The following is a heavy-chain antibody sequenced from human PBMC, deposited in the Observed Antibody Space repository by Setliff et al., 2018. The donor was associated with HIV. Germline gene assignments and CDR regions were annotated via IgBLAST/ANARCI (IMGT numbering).Heavy chain of an antibody. Sequence: ASVKVSCKTSGGTFSNYVISWVRQAPGQGFEWMGGILPLVDKTNYPQKFQGRVTLTVEKSTSTVYMELSSLTSEDTAIYYCARDSPELREHYFDSWGQGTRVTVSS. CDR1: GGTFSNYV. J-gene: IGHJ4*02. CDR2: ILPLVDKT. D-gene: IGHD1-7*01. V-gene: IGHV1-69*10. CDR3: ARDSPELREHYFDS.